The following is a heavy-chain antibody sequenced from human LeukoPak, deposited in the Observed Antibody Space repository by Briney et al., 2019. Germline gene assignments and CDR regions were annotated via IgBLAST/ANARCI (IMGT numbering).Heavy chain of an antibody. Sequence: GGSLRLSCSASGFTFSTFAMHWVRQAPGKRLEYVSGINNNGDSTYYSDSVKARLTISRDNSKNTPFLQMASLRAEDTAVYYCVKTMMTFGGVIRTDAFDIWGQGTTVIVSS. CDR1: GFTFSTFA. D-gene: IGHD3-16*01. J-gene: IGHJ3*02. V-gene: IGHV3-64D*06. CDR3: VKTMMTFGGVIRTDAFDI. CDR2: INNNGDST.